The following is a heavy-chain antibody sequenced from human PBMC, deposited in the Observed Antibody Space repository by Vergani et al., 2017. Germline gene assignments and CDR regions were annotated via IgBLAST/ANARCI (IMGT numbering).Heavy chain of an antibody. V-gene: IGHV4-38-2*01. Sequence: QVQLQESGPGLVKPSETLSLTCAVSGYPISSGYYWGWIRQPPGKGLEWIGSIYHSGSTYYNPSLKSRVTISVDTSKNQFSLKLSSVTAADTAVYYCARGRGYSYAHNWFDPWGQGTLVTVSS. CDR3: ARGRGYSYAHNWFDP. CDR1: GYPISSGYY. CDR2: IYHSGST. J-gene: IGHJ5*02. D-gene: IGHD5-18*01.